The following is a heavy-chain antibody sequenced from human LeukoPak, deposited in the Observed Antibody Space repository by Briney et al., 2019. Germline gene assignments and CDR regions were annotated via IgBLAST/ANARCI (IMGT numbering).Heavy chain of an antibody. D-gene: IGHD2-2*02. V-gene: IGHV4-34*01. J-gene: IGHJ4*02. CDR1: GGSFSGYY. CDR2: INHSGST. Sequence: PSETLSLTCAVYGGSFSGYYWSWIRQPPGKGLEWIGEINHSGSTNYNPSLKSRVTISVDTSKNQFSLKLSSVTAADTAVYYCTTSRTNDCSSPSCYTDYWGQGTLVTVSS. CDR3: TTSRTNDCSSPSCYTDY.